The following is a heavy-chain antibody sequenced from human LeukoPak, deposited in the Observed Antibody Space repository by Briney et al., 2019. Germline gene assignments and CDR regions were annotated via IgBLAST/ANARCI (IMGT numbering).Heavy chain of an antibody. J-gene: IGHJ4*02. D-gene: IGHD3-22*01. CDR1: GFTFSSYG. Sequence: GGSLRLSCAASGFTFSSYGMHWVRQAPGKGLEWVAFIRYDGSNKYYADSVKGRFTISRDNSKNTLYLQMNSLRAEDTAVYYCAKDQRYYYDSSGYYLDYWWQGTLVTVSS. V-gene: IGHV3-30*02. CDR2: IRYDGSNK. CDR3: AKDQRYYYDSSGYYLDY.